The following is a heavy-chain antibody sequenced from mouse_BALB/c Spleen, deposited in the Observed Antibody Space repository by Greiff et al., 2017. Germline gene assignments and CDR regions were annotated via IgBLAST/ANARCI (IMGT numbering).Heavy chain of an antibody. J-gene: IGHJ2*01. CDR1: GYSFTSYW. Sequence: EVQLQQSGTVLARPGASVKMSCKASGYSFTSYWMHWVKQRPGQGLEWIGAIYPGNSDTSYNQKFKGKAKLTAVTSASTAYMELSSLTNEDSAVYYCTRGSYYYGSSFDYWGQGTTLTVSS. D-gene: IGHD1-1*01. V-gene: IGHV1-5*01. CDR3: TRGSYYYGSSFDY. CDR2: IYPGNSDT.